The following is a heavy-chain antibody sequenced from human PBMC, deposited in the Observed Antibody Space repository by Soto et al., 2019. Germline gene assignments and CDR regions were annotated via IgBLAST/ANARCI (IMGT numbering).Heavy chain of an antibody. CDR3: AKDMDYGDFLFDY. D-gene: IGHD4-17*01. V-gene: IGHV3-23*01. J-gene: IGHJ4*02. Sequence: EVQLLESGGGLVQPGGSLRLSCAASGFTFSSYAMSWVRQAPGKGLEWVSAISGSGGSTYYADSVKGRFTISRDNSKNPLYLQMNSLRAEDTAVYYCAKDMDYGDFLFDYWGQGTLVTVSS. CDR1: GFTFSSYA. CDR2: ISGSGGST.